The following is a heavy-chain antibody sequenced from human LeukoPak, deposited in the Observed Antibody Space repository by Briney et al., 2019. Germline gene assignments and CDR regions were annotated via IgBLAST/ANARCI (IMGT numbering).Heavy chain of an antibody. CDR2: ISSSSSYI. Sequence: GGSLRLSCAASGFAFSNAWMNWVRQAPGKGLEWVSSISSSSSYIYYADSVKGRFTISRDNAKNSLYLQMNSLRAEDTAVYYCARAGDSSGYYYVNWFDPWGQGTLVTVSS. CDR1: GFAFSNAW. D-gene: IGHD3-22*01. V-gene: IGHV3-21*01. J-gene: IGHJ5*02. CDR3: ARAGDSSGYYYVNWFDP.